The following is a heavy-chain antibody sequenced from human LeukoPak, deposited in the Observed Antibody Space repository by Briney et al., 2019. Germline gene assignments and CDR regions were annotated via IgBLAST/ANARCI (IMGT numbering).Heavy chain of an antibody. V-gene: IGHV3-9*01. CDR1: GFTFSSYA. J-gene: IGHJ6*02. CDR2: ISWNSGSI. CDR3: AKDYGMDV. Sequence: GGSLRLSCAASGFTFSSYAMHWVRQAPGKGLEWVSGISWNSGSIGYADSVKGRFTISRDNAKNSLYLQMNSLRAEDTALYYCAKDYGMDVWGQGTTVTVSS.